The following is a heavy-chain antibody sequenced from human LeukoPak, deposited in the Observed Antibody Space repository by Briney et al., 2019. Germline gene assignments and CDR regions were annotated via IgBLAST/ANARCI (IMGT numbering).Heavy chain of an antibody. D-gene: IGHD5-18*01. Sequence: SETLSLTCTVSDAAVSKYYWNWSRQPAGKGLEWIGRIYNGGTTNYNPSLESRVTISIDRSKNQFSLKLTTVTPADAAVYYCAHSIAMDFEYWGQGTLVTVSS. J-gene: IGHJ4*02. CDR2: IYNGGTT. CDR3: AHSIAMDFEY. CDR1: DAAVSKYY. V-gene: IGHV4-4*07.